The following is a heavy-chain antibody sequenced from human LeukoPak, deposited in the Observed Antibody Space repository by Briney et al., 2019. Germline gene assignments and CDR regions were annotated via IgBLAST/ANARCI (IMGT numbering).Heavy chain of an antibody. Sequence: PGGSLRLSCAASGFTFSTYWMNWVRQAPGKGLEWVGRIKSKTEGGTTDYATPVKGRFTISRDDSKNTLYLQMNSLRIEDTAVYYCTTGRSDILTGYPHWGQGTLVTVSS. D-gene: IGHD3-9*01. CDR3: TTGRSDILTGYPH. CDR1: GFTFSTYW. CDR2: IKSKTEGGTT. V-gene: IGHV3-15*07. J-gene: IGHJ4*02.